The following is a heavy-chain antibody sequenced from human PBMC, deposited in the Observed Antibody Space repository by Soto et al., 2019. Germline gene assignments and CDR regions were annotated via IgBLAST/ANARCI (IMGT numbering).Heavy chain of an antibody. V-gene: IGHV3-33*01. J-gene: IGHJ6*02. Sequence: GGSLRLSCAASGFTFSSYGMHWVRQAPGKGLEWVAVIWYDGSNKYYADSVKGRFTISRDNSKNTLYLQMNSLRAEDTAVYYCAREHPQSYYDFWSGYYYYYYYGMDVWGQGTTVTVSS. D-gene: IGHD3-3*01. CDR1: GFTFSSYG. CDR3: AREHPQSYYDFWSGYYYYYYYGMDV. CDR2: IWYDGSNK.